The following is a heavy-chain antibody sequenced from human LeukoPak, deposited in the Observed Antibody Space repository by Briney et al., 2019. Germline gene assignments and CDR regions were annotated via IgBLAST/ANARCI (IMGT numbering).Heavy chain of an antibody. V-gene: IGHV4-30-2*01. D-gene: IGHD3-9*01. CDR3: ARAYYDILTGYHFDI. Sequence: PSETLSLTCAVSGGSISSGGYSWSWIRQPPGKGLECIGYIYHSGSTYYNPSLKSRVTISVDRSKNQFSLKLSSVTAADTAVYYCARAYYDILTGYHFDIWGQGTMVTVSS. CDR2: IYHSGST. CDR1: GGSISSGGYS. J-gene: IGHJ3*02.